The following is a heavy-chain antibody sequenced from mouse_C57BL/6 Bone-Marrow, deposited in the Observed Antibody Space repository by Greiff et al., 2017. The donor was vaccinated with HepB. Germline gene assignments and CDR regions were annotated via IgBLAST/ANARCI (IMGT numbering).Heavy chain of an antibody. V-gene: IGHV1-76*01. CDR3: ARGGITTVVATYYYAMDY. Sequence: VQRVESGAELVRPGASVKLSCKASGYTFTDYYINWVKQRPGQGLEWIARIYPGSGNTYYNEKFKGKATLTAEKSSSTAYMQLSSLTSEDSAVYFCARGGITTVVATYYYAMDYWGQGTSVTVSS. J-gene: IGHJ4*01. D-gene: IGHD1-1*01. CDR2: IYPGSGNT. CDR1: GYTFTDYY.